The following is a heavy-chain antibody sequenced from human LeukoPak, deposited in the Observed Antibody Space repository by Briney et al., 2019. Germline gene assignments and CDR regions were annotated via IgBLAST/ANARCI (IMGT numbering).Heavy chain of an antibody. CDR3: ARVVLRSGYWYFDL. Sequence: PSETLSLTCTVSGGSISSYYWSWIRQPPGKGLEWIGYIYYSGSTNYNPSLKSRVTISVDTSKNQFSLKLSSVTAADTAVYYCARVVLRSGYWYFDLWAVAPWSLSPQ. CDR2: IYYSGST. V-gene: IGHV4-59*01. D-gene: IGHD2/OR15-2a*01. CDR1: GGSISSYY. J-gene: IGHJ2*01.